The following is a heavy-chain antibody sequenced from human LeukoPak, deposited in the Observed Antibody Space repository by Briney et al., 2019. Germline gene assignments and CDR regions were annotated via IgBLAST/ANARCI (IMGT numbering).Heavy chain of an antibody. CDR2: IYHSGST. D-gene: IGHD1-26*01. CDR3: ARDQGGSVAG. J-gene: IGHJ4*02. V-gene: IGHV4-38-2*02. Sequence: SETLSLTCTVSGYSISSGYYWGWIRQPPGKGLEWIGSIYHSGSTYYNPSLKSRVTISVDTSKNQFSLKLSSVTAADTAVYYCARDQGGSVAGWGQGTLVTVSS. CDR1: GYSISSGYY.